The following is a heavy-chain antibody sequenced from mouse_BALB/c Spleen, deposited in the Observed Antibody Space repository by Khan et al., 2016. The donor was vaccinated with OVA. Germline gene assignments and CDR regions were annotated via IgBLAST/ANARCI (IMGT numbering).Heavy chain of an antibody. V-gene: IGHV6-6*01. CDR1: GFTFSDAW. D-gene: IGHD1-1*01. CDR2: IRSKAINSAT. CDR3: TPNYVSNYYSMNY. Sequence: EVKLEESGGGLVQPGGSMKLSCAASGFTFSDAWMYWVRQSPERGLEWVAEIRSKAINSATYYSESVRGSFTILTYDSKCSVYLQSTNLISEDTDIYNCTPNYVSNYYSMNYWGQGTSVTVSS. J-gene: IGHJ4*01.